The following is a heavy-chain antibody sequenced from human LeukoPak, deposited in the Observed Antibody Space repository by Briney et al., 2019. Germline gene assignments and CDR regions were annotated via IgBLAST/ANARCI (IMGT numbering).Heavy chain of an antibody. J-gene: IGHJ5*02. V-gene: IGHV4-39*07. D-gene: IGHD1-1*01. Sequence: SETLSLICSVSGDSISSRSDFWGWIRQPPGKGLEWIGSVYYSGSTNYNPSLKSRVTISVDTSKNQFSLKLSSVTAADTAVYYCARYDRAGFDPWGQGTLVTVSS. CDR3: ARYDRAGFDP. CDR1: GDSISSRSDF. CDR2: VYYSGST.